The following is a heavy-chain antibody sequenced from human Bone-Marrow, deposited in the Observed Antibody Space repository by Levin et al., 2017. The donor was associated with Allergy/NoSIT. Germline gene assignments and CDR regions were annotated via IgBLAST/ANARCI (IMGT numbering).Heavy chain of an antibody. CDR2: IKVNSGGT. V-gene: IGHV1-2*02. CDR1: GFTFTDYY. CDR3: VREGVGAGTVPSGDDWFDP. D-gene: IGHD1-7*01. J-gene: IGHJ5*02. Sequence: GESLKISCKASGFTFTDYYIHWVRQAPGQGLEWVGWIKVNSGGTNFAQKFQGRVTMTRDTSISTAYMEFKTLRSDDTALYYCVREGVGAGTVPSGDDWFDPWGQGTLVTVSS.